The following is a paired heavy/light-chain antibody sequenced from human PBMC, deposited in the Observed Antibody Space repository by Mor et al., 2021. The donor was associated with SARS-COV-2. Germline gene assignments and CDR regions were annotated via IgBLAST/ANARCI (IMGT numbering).Light chain of an antibody. CDR3: QQRSSWPVT. CDR1: QSVSTY. J-gene: IGKJ4*01. Sequence: ETVLTQSPATLSLSPGERVSLSCRASQSVSTYLAWYQQKPGQAPRLLIYGASNRATGIPARFSGSGSGTDFTLTISSLEPEDFAVYYCQQRSSWPVTFGGGTKVEIK. CDR2: GAS. V-gene: IGKV3-11*01.
Heavy chain of an antibody. CDR3: AREQTAPRMDCSGGVCQIVKGEYYYHGMDV. D-gene: IGHD2-8*02. CDR1: GFSFSSYS. J-gene: IGHJ6*02. Sequence: QLVESGGGLLQPGGSLRLSCVGSGFSFSSYSMSWVRQAPGKGLEWVSYINRSGGTIYYADSVKGRFTISRDNAKNSMFLQMNSLRDEDTAVYFCAREQTAPRMDCSGGVCQIVKGEYYYHGMDVWGQGTTVTVSS. CDR2: INRSGGTI. V-gene: IGHV3-48*02.